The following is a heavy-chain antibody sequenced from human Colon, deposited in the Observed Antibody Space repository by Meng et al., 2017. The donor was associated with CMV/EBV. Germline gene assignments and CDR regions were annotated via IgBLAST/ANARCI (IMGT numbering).Heavy chain of an antibody. V-gene: IGHV4-59*11. CDR2: VYYSGSA. CDR1: GDSIRSHY. J-gene: IGHJ4*02. Sequence: GSLRLSCTVSGDSIRSHYWSWIRQPPGKGLEWMGYVYYSGSARYSPSLRSRITISVDTSRNQISLNLRFVTAADTAMYFCARGVGHATNNSLDHWGQGTLVTVSS. CDR3: ARGVGHATNNSLDH. D-gene: IGHD1-1*01.